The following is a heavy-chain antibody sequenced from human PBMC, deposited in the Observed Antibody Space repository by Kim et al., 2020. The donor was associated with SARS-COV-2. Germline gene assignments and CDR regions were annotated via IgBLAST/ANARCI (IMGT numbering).Heavy chain of an antibody. J-gene: IGHJ4*02. CDR2: IYPTDSDT. Sequence: GESLKISCTCSGYSFSTYWIGWVRQMPGKGLEWMGVIYPTDSDTRYSPSFQGQVAIPADKSISTAYLQWSSLKASDTAIYYCARRSWGGWYPGGVIDYWGRGTLVTVSS. D-gene: IGHD6-19*01. CDR1: GYSFSTYW. V-gene: IGHV5-51*01. CDR3: ARRSWGGWYPGGVIDY.